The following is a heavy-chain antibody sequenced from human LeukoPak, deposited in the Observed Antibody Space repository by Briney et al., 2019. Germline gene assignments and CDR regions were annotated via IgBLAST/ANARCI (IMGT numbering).Heavy chain of an antibody. CDR2: IYSGGST. Sequence: GGSLRLSCAASGFTFSNYAMHWVRQAPGKGLEWVSVIYSGGSTYYADSVKGRFTISRDNSKNTLYLQMNSLRAEDTAVYYCARDKIDTDYVWGSYRSSTRENNWFDPWGQGTLVTVSS. J-gene: IGHJ5*02. CDR1: GFTFSNYA. V-gene: IGHV3-53*01. D-gene: IGHD3-16*02. CDR3: ARDKIDTDYVWGSYRSSTRENNWFDP.